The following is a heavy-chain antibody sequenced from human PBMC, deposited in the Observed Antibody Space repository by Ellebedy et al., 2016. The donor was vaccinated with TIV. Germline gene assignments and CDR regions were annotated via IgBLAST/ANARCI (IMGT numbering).Heavy chain of an antibody. CDR2: INHSGST. J-gene: IGHJ5*02. D-gene: IGHD2-15*01. V-gene: IGHV4-39*07. Sequence: SETLSLXXTVSGGSISSSSYYWGWIRQPPGKGLEWIGEINHSGSTNYNPSLKSRVTISVDTSKNQFSLKLSSVTAADTAVYYCARGVPDINWFDPWGQGTLVTVSS. CDR1: GGSISSSSYY. CDR3: ARGVPDINWFDP.